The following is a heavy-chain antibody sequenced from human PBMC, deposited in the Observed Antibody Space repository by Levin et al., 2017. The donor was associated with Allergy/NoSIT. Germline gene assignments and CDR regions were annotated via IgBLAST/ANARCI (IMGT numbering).Heavy chain of an antibody. CDR2: INHSGNT. V-gene: IGHV4-34*01. Sequence: SQTLSLTCAVYGGSFSGYYWSWIRQPPGKGLEWIGEINHSGNTNYNPSLKSRVTISVDTSKNQFSLKLSSVTAADTAVYYCVRGSFCSGGSCYSIWFDPWGQGTLVTVSS. CDR1: GGSFSGYY. D-gene: IGHD2-15*01. J-gene: IGHJ5*02. CDR3: VRGSFCSGGSCYSIWFDP.